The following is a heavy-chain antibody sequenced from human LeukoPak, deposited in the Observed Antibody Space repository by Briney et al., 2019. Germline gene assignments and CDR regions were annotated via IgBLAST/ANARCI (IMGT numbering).Heavy chain of an antibody. Sequence: SETLSLTCAVYGGSFSGYYWSWIRQPPGKGLEWIGEINHSGSTNYNPSLKSRVTISVDTSKNQFSLKLSSVTAADTAVCYCAGPPAYGSGSNAYYFDYWGQGTLVTVSS. D-gene: IGHD3-10*01. CDR1: GGSFSGYY. V-gene: IGHV4-34*01. J-gene: IGHJ4*02. CDR3: AGPPAYGSGSNAYYFDY. CDR2: INHSGST.